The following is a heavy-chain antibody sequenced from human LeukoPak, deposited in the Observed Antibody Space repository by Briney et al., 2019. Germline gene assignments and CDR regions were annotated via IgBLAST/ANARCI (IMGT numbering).Heavy chain of an antibody. CDR3: ARRITIIYYMDL. J-gene: IGHJ6*03. CDR2: INDSGGT. V-gene: IGHV4-34*01. D-gene: IGHD5-24*01. Sequence: PSETLSLTCAVYDGSFSGYDWTWIGQVPGKGRDWIGEINDSGGTNYSPSLKSRVTISVATSKNQFSLKLSSVTAADTAVYYCARRITIIYYMDLWGKGTTVIVSS. CDR1: DGSFSGYD.